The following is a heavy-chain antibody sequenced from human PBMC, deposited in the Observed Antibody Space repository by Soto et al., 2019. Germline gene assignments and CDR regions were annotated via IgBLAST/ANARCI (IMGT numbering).Heavy chain of an antibody. D-gene: IGHD4-17*01. J-gene: IGHJ6*02. Sequence: QVQLQESGPGLVKPSETLSLTCNVSGGSVSSGSYYWSWIRQPPGKGLEWIGYIYYSGNTNYNPSLLSRVTIPIDPSQNQFSLKLSSVTAADTAVYYCARETSQTTARMGLFQEAVYYSYGMDVWGQGTTVNVSS. CDR1: GGSVSSGSYY. CDR3: ARETSQTTARMGLFQEAVYYSYGMDV. CDR2: IYYSGNT. V-gene: IGHV4-61*01.